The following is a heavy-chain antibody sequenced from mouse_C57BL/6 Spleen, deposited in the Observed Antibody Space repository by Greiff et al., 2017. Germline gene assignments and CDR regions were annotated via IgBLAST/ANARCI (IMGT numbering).Heavy chain of an antibody. J-gene: IGHJ2*01. D-gene: IGHD1-1*01. CDR1: GYTFTSYW. V-gene: IGHV1-64*01. Sequence: VQLLQPGAELVKPGASVKLSCTASGYTFTSYWMHWVQQWPGQGLEWIGLIPPNSGSPNYNEKFKSKATLTVDKASSTAYMPLRSLTSEDSAVYYCARVGYYGPVSYCFDYWGQGTALTVSS. CDR3: ARVGYYGPVSYCFDY. CDR2: IPPNSGSP.